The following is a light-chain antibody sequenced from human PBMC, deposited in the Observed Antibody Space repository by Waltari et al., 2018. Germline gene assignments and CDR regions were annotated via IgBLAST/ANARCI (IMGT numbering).Light chain of an antibody. J-gene: IGKJ2*01. CDR1: QSISSW. CDR3: QQYNSYSPRT. V-gene: IGKV1-5*03. Sequence: DIQMTQSPSTLSASVGDRVTITCRASQSISSWLAWYQQKPGKAPNLLIYKAASLESGVPSRFSGSGAGTEFTLTISCLQPDDFATDYCQQYNSYSPRTFGQGTKLEIK. CDR2: KAA.